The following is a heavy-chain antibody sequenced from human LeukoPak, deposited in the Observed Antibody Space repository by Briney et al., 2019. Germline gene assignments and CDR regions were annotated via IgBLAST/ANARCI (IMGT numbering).Heavy chain of an antibody. D-gene: IGHD3-10*01. Sequence: GGSLRLSCAASGFTFSSFWMSWVRQAPGKGLEWVAVIWYDGSIKYYADSVKDRFTISRDNSKNTLYLQMNSLRAEDTGVYYCARAVGPYDYWGQGTLVTVSS. V-gene: IGHV3-33*08. J-gene: IGHJ4*02. CDR1: GFTFSSFW. CDR3: ARAVGPYDY. CDR2: IWYDGSIK.